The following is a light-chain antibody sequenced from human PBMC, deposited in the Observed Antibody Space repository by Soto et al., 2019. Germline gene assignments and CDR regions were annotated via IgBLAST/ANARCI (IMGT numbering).Light chain of an antibody. CDR2: GAS. Sequence: ETVLTQSPGTLSLSPGERATLSCRASQTIRSNYLAWYRQTPGQAPRLLIYGASNRATSIADRFGGSGSGTDFTLIISRLEHEDFALYYCQQYGSSPWTFGQGTKVEIK. V-gene: IGKV3-20*01. J-gene: IGKJ1*01. CDR1: QTIRSNY. CDR3: QQYGSSPWT.